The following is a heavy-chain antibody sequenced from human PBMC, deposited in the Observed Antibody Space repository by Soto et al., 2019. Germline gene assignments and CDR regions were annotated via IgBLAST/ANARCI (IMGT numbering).Heavy chain of an antibody. J-gene: IGHJ6*02. D-gene: IGHD2-2*01. CDR3: ARYIPGVRYYGMDV. CDR2: IGESGTPT. V-gene: IGHV3-23*01. Sequence: EVQLLESGGGLVQPGGSLRLSCAASGFSFSSYAMKWVRQAPGKGLEWVSLIGESGTPTYYADSVKGRFTISRDYSGNTLFLEMYSLRAEDTAVYYCARYIPGVRYYGMDVWGQGTTVTVSS. CDR1: GFSFSSYA.